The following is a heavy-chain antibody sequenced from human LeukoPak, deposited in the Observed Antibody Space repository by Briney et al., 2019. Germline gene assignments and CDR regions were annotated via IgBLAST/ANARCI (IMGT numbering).Heavy chain of an antibody. J-gene: IGHJ4*02. CDR3: AREGSGLDY. V-gene: IGHV1-18*01. D-gene: IGHD6-19*01. CDR1: GYTCTSYG. CDR2: ISAYNGNT. Sequence: ASVKVSRKASGYTCTSYGICWVRQAPGHGLEWMGWISAYNGNTNYAQKLQGRVTMTTDTSTSTAYMELRSLSSDDTAVYYCAREGSGLDYWGQGTLVTVSS.